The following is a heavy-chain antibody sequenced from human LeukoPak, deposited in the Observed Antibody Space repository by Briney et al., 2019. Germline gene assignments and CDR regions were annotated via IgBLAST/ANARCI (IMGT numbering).Heavy chain of an antibody. J-gene: IGHJ3*02. CDR2: IYNSRST. CDR1: GGSTSSYY. D-gene: IGHD3-9*01. CDR3: ARRNVLTEGEAFDI. V-gene: IGHV4-59*08. Sequence: SETLSLTCTVSGGSTSSYYWTWIRQPPGEGLEWIGYIYNSRSTTYNPSLNSRVTISADASKNQFSLKLNSVTAADTAVYYCARRNVLTEGEAFDIWGQGTMVTVSS.